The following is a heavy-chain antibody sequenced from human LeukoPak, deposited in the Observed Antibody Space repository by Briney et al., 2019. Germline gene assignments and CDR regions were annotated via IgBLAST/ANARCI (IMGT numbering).Heavy chain of an antibody. CDR2: IYYSGST. Sequence: SETLSLTCTVSGGSISSSSYYWGWIRQPPGKGLEWIGSIYYSGSTYYNPSLKSRVTISVDTSKNQFPLKLSSVTAADTAVYYCAREGEVVVVPAARNWFDPWGQGTLVTVSS. V-gene: IGHV4-39*06. D-gene: IGHD2-2*01. CDR3: AREGEVVVVPAARNWFDP. J-gene: IGHJ5*02. CDR1: GGSISSSSYY.